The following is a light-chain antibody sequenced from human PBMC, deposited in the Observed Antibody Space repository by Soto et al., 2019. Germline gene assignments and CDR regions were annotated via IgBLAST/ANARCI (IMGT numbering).Light chain of an antibody. CDR2: KAS. Sequence: DIQMTQSPSTLSASVGDRVTITCRASQSTSTWLAWYQHKPGKAPNLLIYKASSLESGVPSRFSRSGSGTEFTLNISSLQPDDVATYYRQQYGRYRTFGQGPKVEIK. V-gene: IGKV1-5*03. CDR1: QSTSTW. J-gene: IGKJ1*01. CDR3: QQYGRYRT.